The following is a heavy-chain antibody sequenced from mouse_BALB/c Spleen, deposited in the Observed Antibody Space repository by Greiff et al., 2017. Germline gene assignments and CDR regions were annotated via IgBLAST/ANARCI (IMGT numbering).Heavy chain of an antibody. D-gene: IGHD1-2*01. Sequence: VQLQQSGAELVKPGASVKLSCTASGFNIKDTYMHWVKQRPEQGLEWIGRIDPANGNTKYDPKFQGKATITADTSSNTAYLQLSSLTSEDTAVYYCVYGTDAMDYWGRGTSVTVSS. CDR2: IDPANGNT. J-gene: IGHJ4*01. V-gene: IGHV14-3*02. CDR3: VYGTDAMDY. CDR1: GFNIKDTY.